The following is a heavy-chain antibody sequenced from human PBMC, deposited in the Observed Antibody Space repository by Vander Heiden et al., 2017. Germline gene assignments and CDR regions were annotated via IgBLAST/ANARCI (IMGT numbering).Heavy chain of an antibody. CDR3: AREPRQTVGVPTYYFDF. J-gene: IGHJ4*02. CDR2: VAYDGISK. CDR1: GFSFRTYA. Sequence: QVQLVESGGGVVQPGRSLRLSCAGSGFSFRTYAIHWFRQSPDRGLEWVAVVAYDGISKYYAASVRGRFTISRDNSENKLYLEVNGLGPEDSALYYCAREPRQTVGVPTYYFDFWGQGTLVTVSS. D-gene: IGHD4-4*01. V-gene: IGHV3-30-3*01.